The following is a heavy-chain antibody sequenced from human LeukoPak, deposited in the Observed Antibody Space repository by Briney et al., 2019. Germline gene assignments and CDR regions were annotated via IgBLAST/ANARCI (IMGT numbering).Heavy chain of an antibody. Sequence: QTGGSLRLSCAASGFTFSSYSMNWVRQASGKGLEWVSYISSSSSTIYYADSVKGRFTISRDNAKNSLYLQMNSLRAEDTAVYYCARDLGSSGWFTFDYWGQGTLVTVSS. D-gene: IGHD6-19*01. V-gene: IGHV3-48*01. CDR2: ISSSSSTI. CDR1: GFTFSSYS. CDR3: ARDLGSSGWFTFDY. J-gene: IGHJ4*02.